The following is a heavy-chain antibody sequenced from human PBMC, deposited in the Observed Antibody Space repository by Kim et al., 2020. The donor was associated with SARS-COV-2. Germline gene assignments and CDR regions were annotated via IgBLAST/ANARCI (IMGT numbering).Heavy chain of an antibody. J-gene: IGHJ6*02. D-gene: IGHD4-4*01. CDR1: GGTFSSYA. CDR2: IIPIFGTA. CDR3: ASGPLQYPDPEGYYYGMDV. Sequence: SVKVSCKASGGTFSSYAISWVRQAPGQGLEWMGGIIPIFGTANYAQKFQGRVTITADESTSTAYMELSSLRSEDTAVYYCASGPLQYPDPEGYYYGMDVWGQGTTVTVSS. V-gene: IGHV1-69*13.